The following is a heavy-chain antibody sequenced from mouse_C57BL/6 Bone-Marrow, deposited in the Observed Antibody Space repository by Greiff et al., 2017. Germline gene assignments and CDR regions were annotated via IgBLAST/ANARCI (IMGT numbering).Heavy chain of an antibody. J-gene: IGHJ2*01. V-gene: IGHV5-4*01. Sequence: EVQVVESGGGLVKPGGSLKLSCAASGFTFSSYAMSWVRQTPEKRLEWVATISDGGSYTYYPDTVKGRFTISRDNAKNNLYLQMSHLKSEDTAMYYCARALLRVGDYWGQGTTLTVSS. CDR3: ARALLRVGDY. D-gene: IGHD1-1*01. CDR2: ISDGGSYT. CDR1: GFTFSSYA.